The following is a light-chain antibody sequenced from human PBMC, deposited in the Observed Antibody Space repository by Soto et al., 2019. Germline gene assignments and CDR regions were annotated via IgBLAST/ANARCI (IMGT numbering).Light chain of an antibody. CDR3: QQYNNWWT. V-gene: IGKV3-15*01. CDR1: QSVSNN. Sequence: EIVMTQSPATLSVSPGERATLSCRASQSVSNNLAWYQKKPGQAPRLLIYGASTRATGIPARFSGSGFGTAFTLTTSSLQSEDFAFYYCQQYNNWWTFGQGTTV. CDR2: GAS. J-gene: IGKJ1*01.